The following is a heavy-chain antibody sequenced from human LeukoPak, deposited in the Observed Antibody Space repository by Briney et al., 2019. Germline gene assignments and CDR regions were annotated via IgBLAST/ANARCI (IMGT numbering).Heavy chain of an antibody. D-gene: IGHD5-18*01. Sequence: KPGGSLRLSCAASGFTFSDYYMSWIRQAPGKGLEWVSYISSSSSYTDYADSVKGRFTISRDNAENSLYLQMNSLRAEDTAVYYCARVSMVTRSRAFDIWGQGTMVTVSS. CDR1: GFTFSDYY. J-gene: IGHJ3*02. CDR2: ISSSSSYT. V-gene: IGHV3-11*05. CDR3: ARVSMVTRSRAFDI.